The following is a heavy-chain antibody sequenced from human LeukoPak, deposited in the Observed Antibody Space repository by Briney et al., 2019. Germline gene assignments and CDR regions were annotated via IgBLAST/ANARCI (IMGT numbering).Heavy chain of an antibody. CDR2: INHSGST. CDR3: ARSKSYDSSGYYHFGDFDY. V-gene: IGHV4-34*01. J-gene: IGHJ4*02. D-gene: IGHD3-22*01. Sequence: GSLRLSCAASKFTFSDYYMSWIRQPPGKGLEWIGEINHSGSTNYNPSLKSRVTISVDTSKNQFSLKLSSVTAADTAVYYCARSKSYDSSGYYHFGDFDYWGQGTLVTVSS. CDR1: KFTFSDYY.